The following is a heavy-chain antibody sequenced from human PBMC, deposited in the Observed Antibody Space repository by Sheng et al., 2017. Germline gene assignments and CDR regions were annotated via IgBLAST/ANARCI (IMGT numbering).Heavy chain of an antibody. Sequence: QVQLVQSGAEVKKPGSSVKVSCKASGGTFSSYAISWVRQAPGQGLEWMGGIIPIFGTANYAQKFQGRVTITADESTSTAYMELSSLRSEDTAVYYCARGGGGYEPSFSYGMDVWGQGTTVTVSS. J-gene: IGHJ6*02. V-gene: IGHV1-69*13. CDR3: ARGGGGYEPSFSYGMDV. CDR1: GGTFSSYA. CDR2: IIPIFGTA. D-gene: IGHD5-12*01.